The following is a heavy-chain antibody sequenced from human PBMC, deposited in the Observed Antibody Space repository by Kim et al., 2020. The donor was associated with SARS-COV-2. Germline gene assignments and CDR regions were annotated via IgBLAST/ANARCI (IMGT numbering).Heavy chain of an antibody. V-gene: IGHV3-23*01. Sequence: GGSLRLSCAASGFTFSSNGMSWVRQAPGKGLEWVSVISGSGGYINYADSVKGRFTISRDNSKNTVFLQMNSLRAEDTAIYYCAKAFYDILTGSYKNYFDYWGQATLVTVSS. D-gene: IGHD3-9*01. CDR1: GFTFSSNG. CDR2: ISGSGGYI. J-gene: IGHJ4*02. CDR3: AKAFYDILTGSYKNYFDY.